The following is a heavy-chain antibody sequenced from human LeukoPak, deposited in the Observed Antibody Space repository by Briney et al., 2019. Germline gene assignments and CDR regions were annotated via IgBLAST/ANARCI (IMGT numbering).Heavy chain of an antibody. CDR2: INTDGTVT. V-gene: IGHV3-74*01. CDR3: ATKQWLAPRPDS. Sequence: PGVSLTLLCAPSVHTFSKYWMLWLRHARGKGLESLSRINTDGTVTIYADSVKPLFTVSRDNAENTMFQQMSSVRDEDTVLYCCATKQWLAPRPDSWGQGTPVTVSS. D-gene: IGHD6-19*01. CDR1: VHTFSKYW. J-gene: IGHJ4*02.